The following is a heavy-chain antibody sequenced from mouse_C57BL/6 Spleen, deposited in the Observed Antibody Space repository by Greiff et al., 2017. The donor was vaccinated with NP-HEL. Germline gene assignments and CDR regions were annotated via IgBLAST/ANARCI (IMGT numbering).Heavy chain of an antibody. CDR1: GFTFSSYA. Sequence: EVQVVESGGGLVKPGGSLKLSCAASGFTFSSYAMSWVRQTPEKRLEWVATISDGGSYTYYPDNVKGRFTISRDNAKNNLYLQMSHLKSEDTAMYYCARFYDYYWYFDVWGTGTTVTVSS. CDR2: ISDGGSYT. V-gene: IGHV5-4*01. D-gene: IGHD2-4*01. J-gene: IGHJ1*03. CDR3: ARFYDYYWYFDV.